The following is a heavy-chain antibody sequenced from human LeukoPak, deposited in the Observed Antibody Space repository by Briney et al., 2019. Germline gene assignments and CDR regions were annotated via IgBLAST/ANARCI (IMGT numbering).Heavy chain of an antibody. CDR3: AKDRVRGSWYFDL. V-gene: IGHV3-48*03. CDR2: ISNSGSTI. CDR1: RFTFSSYE. D-gene: IGHD3-10*01. Sequence: GGSLRLSCAASRFTFSSYEMNWVRQAPGKGLEWVSYISNSGSTIFYADSLKGRFTISRDNSKNTLYLQMNSLGADDTAVYYCAKDRVRGSWYFDLWGRGTLVTVSS. J-gene: IGHJ2*01.